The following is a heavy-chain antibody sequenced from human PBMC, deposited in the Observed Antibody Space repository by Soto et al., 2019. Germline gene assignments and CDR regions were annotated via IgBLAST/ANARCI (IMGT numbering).Heavy chain of an antibody. V-gene: IGHV1-2*02. J-gene: IGHJ5*02. Sequence: QVQLVQSGAEVKKPGASVKVSCKASGYIFTDYDVNWVRQAPGQGLEWMGWINPKSGGTKSAQKFQGRVTMTTDTSITTAYMELSGLRSDDTAVYYCARPYRGTNSCHNWFDPWGQGTLVTVSS. D-gene: IGHD2-8*01. CDR3: ARPYRGTNSCHNWFDP. CDR2: INPKSGGT. CDR1: GYIFTDYD.